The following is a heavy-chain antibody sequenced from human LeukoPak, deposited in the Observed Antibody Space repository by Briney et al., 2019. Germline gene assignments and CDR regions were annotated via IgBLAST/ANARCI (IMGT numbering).Heavy chain of an antibody. Sequence: GGSLRLSCAASGYSFSSYWMSWVRQAPGKGLEWVANIKTDGSEIYYADSVRGRFTISRDNAKNSLYLQMNSLRAEDTAMYYCARAAFWSGYSRGYYYYYMDVWGKGTTVTVSS. CDR1: GYSFSSYW. D-gene: IGHD3-3*01. J-gene: IGHJ6*03. CDR3: ARAAFWSGYSRGYYYYYMDV. V-gene: IGHV3-7*01. CDR2: IKTDGSEI.